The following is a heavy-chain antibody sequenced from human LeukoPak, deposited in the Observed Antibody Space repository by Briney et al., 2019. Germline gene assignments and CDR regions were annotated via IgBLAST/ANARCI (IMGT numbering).Heavy chain of an antibody. V-gene: IGHV3-23*01. D-gene: IGHD2-15*01. CDR3: AKDIVVVRDIYYYGMDV. CDR1: GLIFSSYA. Sequence: GGSLTLSCPLSGLIFSSYAMSWVRQAPGKGLEWVSSISGSGGRTYYADSVKGRFTISRDNSKNTLYLQMNSLRAEDTAVYYCAKDIVVVRDIYYYGMDVWGKGTTVTVSS. CDR2: ISGSGGRT. J-gene: IGHJ6*04.